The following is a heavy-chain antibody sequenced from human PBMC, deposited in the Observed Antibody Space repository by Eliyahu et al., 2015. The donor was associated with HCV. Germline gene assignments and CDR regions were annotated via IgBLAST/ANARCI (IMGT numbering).Heavy chain of an antibody. Sequence: QVQLQESGPGLVKPSGTLSLTCAVSGASISNSKWWSWVRQSPGKGLEWIGEIYHTGTTNSNPSLKSRVTISVDKSKNQYSLELTSVTAADTAVYYCARESFGDCSGGDCYYYYAMDVWGQGTTVTVSS. J-gene: IGHJ6*02. D-gene: IGHD2-15*01. CDR1: GASISNSKW. V-gene: IGHV4-4*02. CDR3: ARESFGDCSGGDCYYYYAMDV. CDR2: IYHTGTT.